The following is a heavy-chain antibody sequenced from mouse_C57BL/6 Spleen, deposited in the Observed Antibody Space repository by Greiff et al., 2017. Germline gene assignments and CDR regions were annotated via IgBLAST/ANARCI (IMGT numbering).Heavy chain of an antibody. CDR2: IHPNSGST. D-gene: IGHD3-2*02. CDR3: ARWGSGSAWFAY. V-gene: IGHV1-64*01. CDR1: GYTFTSYW. Sequence: QVQLQQPGAELVKPGASVKLSCKASGYTFTSYWMHWVKQRPGQGLEWIGMIHPNSGSTNYNEKFKSKATLTVDKSSSTAYMQLSSLTSEDSAVYYCARWGSGSAWFAYWGQGTLVTVSA. J-gene: IGHJ3*01.